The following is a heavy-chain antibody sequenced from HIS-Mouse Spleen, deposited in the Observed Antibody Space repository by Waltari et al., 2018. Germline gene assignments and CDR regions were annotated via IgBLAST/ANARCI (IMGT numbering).Heavy chain of an antibody. V-gene: IGHV2-70*15. CDR1: GFSLSTSGMC. CDR2: IDWDDDK. J-gene: IGHJ4*02. D-gene: IGHD6-19*01. CDR3: ARIAEGYTSGWYAFDY. Sequence: QVTLRESGPALVKPTQTLTLTCTFSGFSLSTSGMCGSWIRQHPGKALEWLARIDWDDDKYYSTSLKTRLTISRDTSKNQVVLTMTNMDPLDTATYYCARIAEGYTSGWYAFDYWGQGTLVTVSS.